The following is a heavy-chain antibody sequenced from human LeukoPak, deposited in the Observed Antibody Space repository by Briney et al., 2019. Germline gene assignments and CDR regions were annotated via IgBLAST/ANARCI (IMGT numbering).Heavy chain of an antibody. CDR1: GGTFSSYA. CDR2: IIPILGIA. J-gene: IGHJ4*02. V-gene: IGHV1-69*04. D-gene: IGHD4-17*01. CDR3: ARDPSTVTTRTYPLDY. Sequence: SVKVSFKASGGTFSSYAISWVRQAPGQGLEWMGRIIPILGIATYAQKFQGRVTITADKSTSTAYMELSSLRSEEKAMYYCARDPSTVTTRTYPLDYWGQGTLVTVSS.